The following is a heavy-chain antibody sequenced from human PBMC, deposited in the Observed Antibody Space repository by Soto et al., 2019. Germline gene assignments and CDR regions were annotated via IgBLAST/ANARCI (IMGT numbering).Heavy chain of an antibody. CDR2: IIPIFGTA. Sequence: SVKVSCKASGGTFSSYAISWVRQAPGQGLEWMGGIIPIFGTANYAQKFQGRVTITADESTSTAYMELSSLRSEDTAVYYCARGVYSPTRHYYYGMDVWGQGTTVTVS. V-gene: IGHV1-69*13. CDR1: GGTFSSYA. CDR3: ARGVYSPTRHYYYGMDV. J-gene: IGHJ6*02. D-gene: IGHD5-18*01.